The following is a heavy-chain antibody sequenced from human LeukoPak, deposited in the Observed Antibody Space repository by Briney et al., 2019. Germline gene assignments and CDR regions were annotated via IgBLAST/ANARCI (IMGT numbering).Heavy chain of an antibody. J-gene: IGHJ4*02. CDR3: ARVGATCY. CDR1: GYTFTGYY. V-gene: IGHV1-2*02. Sequence: ASVKVSCKASGYTFTGYYMHWVRQAPGQGLEWMGWINPNSGGTNYAQKLRGRVTMTTDTSTSTAYMELRSLRSDDTAVYYCARVGATCYWGQGTLVTVSS. CDR2: INPNSGGT. D-gene: IGHD1-26*01.